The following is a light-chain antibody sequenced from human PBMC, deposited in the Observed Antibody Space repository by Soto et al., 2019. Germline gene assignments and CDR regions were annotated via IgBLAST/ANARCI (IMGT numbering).Light chain of an antibody. CDR2: EVS. CDR3: SAYAGSSNV. V-gene: IGLV2-14*01. CDR1: SSDVGSYNY. Sequence: QSVLTQPASVSGSPGQSITISCTGTSSDVGSYNYVSWYQQHPGKAPKLMIYEVSDKTSGVPDRFSGSKSGKTESLTGSGLQAEDEADYYCSAYAGSSNVFGTGTKVTVL. J-gene: IGLJ1*01.